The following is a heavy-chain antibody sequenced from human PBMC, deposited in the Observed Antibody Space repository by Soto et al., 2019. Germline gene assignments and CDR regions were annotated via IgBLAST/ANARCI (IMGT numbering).Heavy chain of an antibody. Sequence: SETLSLTCTVSGDSIGGVGYWSWIRQFPGRGLEWIGCISSSGSTYYNPALNNRISLSLDTSQNQFSLKLLSVTAADTAIYYCARSGVTGIVIPSHWFDPWGQGTPATVSS. V-gene: IGHV4-31*03. CDR1: GDSIGGVGY. CDR2: ISSSGST. J-gene: IGHJ5*02. CDR3: ARSGVTGIVIPSHWFDP. D-gene: IGHD2-21*02.